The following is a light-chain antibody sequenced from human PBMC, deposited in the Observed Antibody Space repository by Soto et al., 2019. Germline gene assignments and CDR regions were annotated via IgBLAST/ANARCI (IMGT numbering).Light chain of an antibody. CDR3: QHRSNWPPIT. V-gene: IGKV3-11*01. CDR2: DAS. J-gene: IGKJ5*01. CDR1: QSVSNY. Sequence: EIVLTHSPATLSLSPWGRAALSGRASQSVSNYLAWYQQKPGQAPRLLIYDASNRATGIPARFSGSGSGTDFTLTIRSVEPEDSAVYYCQHRSNWPPITFGQGTRLEIK.